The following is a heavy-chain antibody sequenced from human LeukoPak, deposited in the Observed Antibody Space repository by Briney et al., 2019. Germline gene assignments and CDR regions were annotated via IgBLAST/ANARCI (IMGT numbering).Heavy chain of an antibody. D-gene: IGHD5-18*01. Sequence: GGSLRLSCAASGFTFSNYSMNWVRQAPGKGLEWVSAISGSGGSTYYADSVKGRFTISRDNSKNTLYLQMNSLRAEDTAVYYCAKGGGYNFGPWFDPWGQGTLVTVSS. CDR1: GFTFSNYS. CDR2: ISGSGGST. J-gene: IGHJ5*02. CDR3: AKGGGYNFGPWFDP. V-gene: IGHV3-23*01.